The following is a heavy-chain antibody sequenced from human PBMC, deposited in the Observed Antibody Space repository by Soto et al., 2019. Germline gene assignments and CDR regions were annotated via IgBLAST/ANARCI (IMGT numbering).Heavy chain of an antibody. CDR1: GYTFTSYA. V-gene: IGHV1-3*01. D-gene: IGHD2-15*01. CDR3: ARVWAKCSGGSCYPKFYFDY. Sequence: GASVKVSCKASGYTFTSYAMHWVRQAPGQRLEWMGWINAGNGNTKYSQKFQGRVTITRDTSASTAYMELSSLRSEDTAVYYCARVWAKCSGGSCYPKFYFDYWGQGTLVTVS. CDR2: INAGNGNT. J-gene: IGHJ4*02.